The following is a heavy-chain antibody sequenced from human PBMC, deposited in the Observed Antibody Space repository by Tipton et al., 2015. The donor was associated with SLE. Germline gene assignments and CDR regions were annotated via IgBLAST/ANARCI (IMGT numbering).Heavy chain of an antibody. J-gene: IGHJ6*03. CDR3: AKGIDYSLAYYFYMDV. CDR2: ISGSGGST. D-gene: IGHD4-11*01. Sequence: SLRLSCAASGFTFSSYALSWVRQAPGKGLEWVSAISGSGGSTYYADSVKGRFTISRDNSKNTLYLQMNSLRAEDTAVYFCAKGIDYSLAYYFYMDVWGKGTTVTVSS. V-gene: IGHV3-23*01. CDR1: GFTFSSYA.